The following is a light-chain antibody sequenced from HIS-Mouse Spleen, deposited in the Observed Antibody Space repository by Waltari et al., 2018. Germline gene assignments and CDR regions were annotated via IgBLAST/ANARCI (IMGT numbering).Light chain of an antibody. Sequence: QSALTQPPSVSGSPGPSITISCTGTSSDVGSYNLFSWYQQHPGKAPKLMIYEGSKRPSGVSNRFSGSKSGNTASLTISGLQAEDEADYYCCSYAGSSTWVFGGGTKLTVL. J-gene: IGLJ3*02. CDR3: CSYAGSSTWV. CDR2: EGS. CDR1: SSDVGSYNL. V-gene: IGLV2-23*01.